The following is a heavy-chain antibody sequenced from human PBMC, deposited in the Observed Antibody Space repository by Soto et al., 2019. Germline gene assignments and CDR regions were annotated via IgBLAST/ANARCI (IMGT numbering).Heavy chain of an antibody. CDR1: GGSISSSSYY. D-gene: IGHD3-22*01. V-gene: IGHV4-39*02. CDR3: ASVTYYYDSSGYYSGGGYFDY. Sequence: QLQLQESGPGLVKPSETLSLTCTVSGGSISSSSYYWGWIRQPPGKGLEWIGSIYYSGSTYYNPSLXXXGTISVATSKXXFXLXXSSVTAAGTAVYCCASVTYYYDSSGYYSGGGYFDYWGQGTLVTVSS. CDR2: IYYSGST. J-gene: IGHJ4*02.